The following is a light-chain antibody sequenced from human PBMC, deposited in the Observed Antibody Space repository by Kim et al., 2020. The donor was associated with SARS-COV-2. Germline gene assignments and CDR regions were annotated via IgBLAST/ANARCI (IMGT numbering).Light chain of an antibody. V-gene: IGLV3-21*04. Sequence: PGKTPRHTCGGNKCGRKNVTWYQQTPGQAPLTVIHYDTDRPSGVPERFSGSNSGNTATLTITRVEAGDEADYYCQVWDSSSDHYVFGTGTKVTVL. J-gene: IGLJ1*01. CDR3: QVWDSSSDHYV. CDR2: YDT. CDR1: KCGRKN.